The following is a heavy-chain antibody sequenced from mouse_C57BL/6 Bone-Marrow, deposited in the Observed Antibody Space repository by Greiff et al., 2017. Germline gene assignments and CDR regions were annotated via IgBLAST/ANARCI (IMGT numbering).Heavy chain of an antibody. CDR1: ASTFPNYC. V-gene: IGHV1-63*01. Sequence: VPLHQSGAELVLPGTSVKMSCKASASTFPNYCIGWANQRPGHGPPCTGDIYPGGGYTNYNEKFKGKATLTADKPSSTAYMQFSSLTADESPIYYCARSAGSSYRFAYWGQGTLVTVSA. CDR2: IYPGGGYT. D-gene: IGHD1-1*01. CDR3: ARSAGSSYRFAY. J-gene: IGHJ3*01.